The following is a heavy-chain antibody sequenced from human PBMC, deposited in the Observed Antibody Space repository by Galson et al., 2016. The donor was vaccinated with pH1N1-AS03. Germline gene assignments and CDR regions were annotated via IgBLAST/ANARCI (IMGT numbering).Heavy chain of an antibody. CDR3: VRAGRVITTRGHQLGALDV. Sequence: SETLSLTCTVSGYSISSGHYWGWIRQPPGKALEWLGSKYHTGSSYDNLSLKSRVTISIDTSKNQFSMNLRSVTAADTAVYYCVRAGRVITTRGHQLGALDVWGQGILVTVSS. V-gene: IGHV4-38-2*02. D-gene: IGHD3-16*01. CDR2: KYHTGSS. CDR1: GYSISSGHY. J-gene: IGHJ3*01.